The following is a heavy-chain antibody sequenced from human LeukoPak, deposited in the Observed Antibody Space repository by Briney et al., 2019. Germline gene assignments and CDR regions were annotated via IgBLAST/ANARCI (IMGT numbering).Heavy chain of an antibody. D-gene: IGHD6-19*01. J-gene: IGHJ4*02. CDR1: GITFGSYW. Sequence: GGSLRLSCAAYGITFGSYWMTWVRQAPGKGLECVANIKPDGSEKHYVHSVEGPLTISRDNAKNSLFLEMNSLRAEDTAVYYCARGRMAVAGSYEYWGQGTLVTVSA. V-gene: IGHV3-7*05. CDR3: ARGRMAVAGSYEY. CDR2: IKPDGSEK.